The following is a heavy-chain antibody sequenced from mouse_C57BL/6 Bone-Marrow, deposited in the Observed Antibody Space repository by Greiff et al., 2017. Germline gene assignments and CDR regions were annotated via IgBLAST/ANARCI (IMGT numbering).Heavy chain of an antibody. CDR3: ARGITTVEAWFAY. Sequence: EVKLVESGGGLVKPGGSLKLSCAASGFTFSDYGMHWVRQAPEKGLEWVAYISSGSSTIYYADTVKGRFTISRDNAKNTLFLQMSSMRSEYTAMYYCARGITTVEAWFAYWGQGTLVTVSA. D-gene: IGHD1-1*01. CDR2: ISSGSSTI. CDR1: GFTFSDYG. J-gene: IGHJ3*01. V-gene: IGHV5-17*01.